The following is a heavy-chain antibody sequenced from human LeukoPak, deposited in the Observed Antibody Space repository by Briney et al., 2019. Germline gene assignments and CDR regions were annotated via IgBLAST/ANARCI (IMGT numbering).Heavy chain of an antibody. D-gene: IGHD3-10*01. J-gene: IGHJ6*03. Sequence: PGGSLRVSCAASGFTFSSYAMHWVRQAPGKGLEWVAVISYDGGNKYYADSVKGRFTISRDNSKNTLYLHMNSLRADDTAVYYCARGPAGPGPYYYYMDVWGKGTTVTVSS. CDR1: GFTFSSYA. CDR2: ISYDGGNK. V-gene: IGHV3-30*04. CDR3: ARGPAGPGPYYYYMDV.